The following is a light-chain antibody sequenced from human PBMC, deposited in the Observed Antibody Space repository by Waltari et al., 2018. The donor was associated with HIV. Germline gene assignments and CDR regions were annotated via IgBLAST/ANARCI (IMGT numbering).Light chain of an antibody. Sequence: DIQMTQSPSSLSASVGDRVTITCRASQTNSRFLNWYQQKQGEAPKLLIYAASSLQSGVPSRFSGSGSGTDFTLTISSLQPADFATYYCQQSYTTPFTFGPGTTVDIK. CDR3: QQSYTTPFT. V-gene: IGKV1-39*01. CDR1: QTNSRF. J-gene: IGKJ3*01. CDR2: AAS.